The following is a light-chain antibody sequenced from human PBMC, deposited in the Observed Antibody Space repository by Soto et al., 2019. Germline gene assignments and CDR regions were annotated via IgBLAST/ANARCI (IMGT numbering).Light chain of an antibody. CDR3: QQYNTWPET. CDR2: GAS. CDR1: QSVTSN. J-gene: IGKJ1*01. V-gene: IGKV3-15*01. Sequence: EIVMTQSPATLSVSPGERATLSCRASQSVTSNLAWYQQKPGQAPRLLIYGASTRATGIPARFSGSGSGTEFTPTISRLQSEDFAIYFCQQYNTWPETFGQGTKV.